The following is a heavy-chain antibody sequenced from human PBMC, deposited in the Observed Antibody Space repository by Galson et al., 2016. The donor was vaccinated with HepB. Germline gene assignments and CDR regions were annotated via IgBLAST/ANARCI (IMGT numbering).Heavy chain of an antibody. CDR1: GFTLSSYS. V-gene: IGHV3-21*01. Sequence: SLRLSCAASGFTLSSYSMNWVRQAPGKGLEWVSFVSSSSTYIYYAESVRGRFTITRENANNSLYLQMNSLRAEDPPVYHCARLVENWTEAVRFDSWGQGTLVTVSS. CDR3: ARLVENWTEAVRFDS. D-gene: IGHD1-1*01. J-gene: IGHJ4*02. CDR2: VSSSSTYI.